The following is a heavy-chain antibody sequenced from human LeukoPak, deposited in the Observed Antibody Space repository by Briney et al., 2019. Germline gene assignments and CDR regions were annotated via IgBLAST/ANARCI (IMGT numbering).Heavy chain of an antibody. CDR1: GGSFSGYY. CDR3: ARGNGSGSYYKGRYYYGMDV. Sequence: PSETLSLTCAVYGGSFSGYYWSWIRQPPGKGLEWIGEINHSGSTNYNPSLKSRVTISVDTSKNRFSLKLSSVTAADTAVYYCARGNGSGSYYKGRYYYGMDVWGKGTTVTVSS. D-gene: IGHD3-10*01. V-gene: IGHV4-34*01. CDR2: INHSGST. J-gene: IGHJ6*04.